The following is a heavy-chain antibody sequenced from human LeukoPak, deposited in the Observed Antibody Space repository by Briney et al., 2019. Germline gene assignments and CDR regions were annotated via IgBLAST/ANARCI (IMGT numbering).Heavy chain of an antibody. CDR2: IYYSGST. CDR3: ARGVPAVNWFDP. CDR1: GGSISSGDYY. J-gene: IGHJ5*02. D-gene: IGHD2-2*01. V-gene: IGHV4-30-4*08. Sequence: SETLSLTCTVSGGSISSGDYYWSWIRQPPGKGLEWIGYIYYSGSTYYNPSLKSRVTISVDTSKNQFSLKLSSVTAADTAVYYCARGVPAVNWFDPWGQGTLVTVSS.